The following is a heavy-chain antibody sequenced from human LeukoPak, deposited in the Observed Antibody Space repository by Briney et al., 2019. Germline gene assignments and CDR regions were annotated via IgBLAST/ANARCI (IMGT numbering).Heavy chain of an antibody. Sequence: GGSLRLSYAASGFTFSSYWMSWVRQAPGKGLEWVANIKQDGSEKYYVDSVKSRFTISRDNAKNSLYLQMNSLRAEDTAVYYCARERGSGSYHPFDPWGQGTLATVSS. CDR3: ARERGSGSYHPFDP. J-gene: IGHJ5*02. V-gene: IGHV3-7*01. D-gene: IGHD3-10*01. CDR2: IKQDGSEK. CDR1: GFTFSSYW.